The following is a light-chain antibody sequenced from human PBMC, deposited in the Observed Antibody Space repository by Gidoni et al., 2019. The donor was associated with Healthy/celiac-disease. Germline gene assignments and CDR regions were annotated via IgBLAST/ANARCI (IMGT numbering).Light chain of an antibody. CDR2: QDS. Sequence: YKVTQPPSVSVSPGQTASITCSGDKLGDKYACWYQQKPGQSPVLVIYQDSKRPSGIPERFSGSNSGNTATLTISGTQAMDEADYYCQAWDNSTVVFGGGTKLTVL. CDR1: KLGDKY. J-gene: IGLJ2*01. V-gene: IGLV3-1*01. CDR3: QAWDNSTVV.